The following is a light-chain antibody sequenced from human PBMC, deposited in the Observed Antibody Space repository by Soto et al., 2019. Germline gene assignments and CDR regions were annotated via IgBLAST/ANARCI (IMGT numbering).Light chain of an antibody. J-gene: IGKJ1*01. V-gene: IGKV1-39*01. CDR1: QSISTF. CDR2: AAS. Sequence: DIQMTQSPSSLSASVGDRVTITCRASQSISTFLNWYQQKPGKAPNLLIYAASGLQSGVPSRFSGSGSGTEFTLTISSLQSEDFAEYHCQQYNNWPQTFGRGTKVDIK. CDR3: QQYNNWPQT.